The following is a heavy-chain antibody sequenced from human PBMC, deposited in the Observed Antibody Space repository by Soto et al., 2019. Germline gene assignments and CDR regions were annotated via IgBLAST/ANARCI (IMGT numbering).Heavy chain of an antibody. CDR3: ARGGTIFGVVITDYYYYYGMDV. D-gene: IGHD3-3*01. Sequence: ASVKVSCKASGYTFTSYDINWVRQATGQGLAWMRLINPNSGNTGYAQKFQSRVTMTRNTSISTAYMELSSLRSEDTAVYYCARGGTIFGVVITDYYYYYGMDVWGQGTTVTVSS. V-gene: IGHV1-8*02. J-gene: IGHJ6*02. CDR2: INPNSGNT. CDR1: GYTFTSYD.